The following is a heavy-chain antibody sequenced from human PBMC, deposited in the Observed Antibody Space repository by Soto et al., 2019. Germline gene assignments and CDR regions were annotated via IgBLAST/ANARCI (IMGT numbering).Heavy chain of an antibody. CDR3: ARGRHRNPDY. CDR2: IYYSGIT. D-gene: IGHD4-4*01. Sequence: SETLSLTCTVSGVSISNSSYYWGWIRRPPGKGLEWIGTIYYSGITYYNPSLKSRVTTSVDTSKNQFSLKLTSVTAADTAVYYCARGRHRNPDYWGQGTLVTVSS. J-gene: IGHJ4*02. CDR1: GVSISNSSYY. V-gene: IGHV4-39*01.